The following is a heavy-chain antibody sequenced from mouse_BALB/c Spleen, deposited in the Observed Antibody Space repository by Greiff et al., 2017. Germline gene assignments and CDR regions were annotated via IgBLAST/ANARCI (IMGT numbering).Heavy chain of an antibody. CDR2: IYPSDSYT. CDR1: GYTFTSYW. J-gene: IGHJ4*01. CDR3: TREIHCYAMDY. Sequence: VQLQQPGAELVRPGASVKLSCKASGYTFTSYWINWVKQRPGQGLEWIGYIYPSDSYTNYNQKFKDKATLTVDKSSSTAYMQLSSLTSEDSAVYCCTREIHCYAMDYWGQGTSVTVSS. V-gene: IGHV1-69*02.